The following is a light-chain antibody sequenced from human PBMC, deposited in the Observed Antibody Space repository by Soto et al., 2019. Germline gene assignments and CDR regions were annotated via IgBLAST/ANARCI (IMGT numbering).Light chain of an antibody. CDR1: SGDVGGYNY. CDR2: DVN. Sequence: QTVVTQPASVSGSPGQSITISCTGTSGDVGGYNYVSWYQQHPGKAPKLMIYDVNNRPSGVSNRFSGSKSGNTASLTISGLQAEDEADYYCSSYTSSSTHVVFGGGTKLTVL. CDR3: SSYTSSSTHVV. J-gene: IGLJ2*01. V-gene: IGLV2-14*01.